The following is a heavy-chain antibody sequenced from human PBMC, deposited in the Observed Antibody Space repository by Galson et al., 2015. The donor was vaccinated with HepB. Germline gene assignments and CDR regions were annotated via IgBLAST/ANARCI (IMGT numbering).Heavy chain of an antibody. V-gene: IGHV1-46*01. CDR2: INPSGGYT. J-gene: IGHJ4*02. CDR3: AGDWNDAGEYSGYFDH. D-gene: IGHD1-1*01. Sequence: SVKVSCKASGYTFTRHYIHWVRQAPGQGLEWMGIINPSGGYTTYTQKFQGRVTMTRDTSTNIVYMELSSLRSEDTAVYYCAGDWNDAGEYSGYFDHWGQGTLVTVSS. CDR1: GYTFTRHY.